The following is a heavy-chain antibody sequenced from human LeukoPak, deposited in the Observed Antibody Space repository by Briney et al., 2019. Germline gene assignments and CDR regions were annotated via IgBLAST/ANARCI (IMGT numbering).Heavy chain of an antibody. D-gene: IGHD5-18*01. CDR2: LYLGDADT. CDR1: GFPFTTSW. Sequence: GESLMISCKGSGFPFTTSWIGWVRQMPGKGLEWMAILYLGDADTRYTPSFQGQVTISADSPVSTASLQWRSLKAADSAVYYCGRGRGYGYGTDFDYWGQVTLVTVSS. J-gene: IGHJ4*02. V-gene: IGHV5-51*04. CDR3: GRGRGYGYGTDFDY.